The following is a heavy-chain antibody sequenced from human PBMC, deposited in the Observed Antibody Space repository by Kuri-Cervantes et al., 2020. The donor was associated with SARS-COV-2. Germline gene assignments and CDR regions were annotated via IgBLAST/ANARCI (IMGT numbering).Heavy chain of an antibody. D-gene: IGHD6-6*01. Sequence: CTVSGGSISSYYWSWFRQPPGKGLEWIGYIYYSGSTNYNPSLKSRVTISVDTSKNQFSLKLSSVTAADTAVYYCARDAYSSSSMYYFDYWGQGTLVTVSS. CDR1: GGSISSYY. V-gene: IGHV4-59*12. CDR3: ARDAYSSSSMYYFDY. CDR2: IYYSGST. J-gene: IGHJ4*02.